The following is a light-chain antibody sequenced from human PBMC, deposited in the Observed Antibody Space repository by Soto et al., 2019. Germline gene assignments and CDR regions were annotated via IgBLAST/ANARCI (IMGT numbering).Light chain of an antibody. Sequence: DIVMTQSPLYLSVTPGEPASISCRTSQSLLHSNGYNYLDWYLQKRGQSPQLLIYLGSNRASGVPDRFSGSGSGTDFTLKISRMEAEDVGVYYCMQALQTPLTFGGGTKVEIK. J-gene: IGKJ4*01. CDR3: MQALQTPLT. CDR2: LGS. CDR1: QSLLHSNGYNY. V-gene: IGKV2-28*01.